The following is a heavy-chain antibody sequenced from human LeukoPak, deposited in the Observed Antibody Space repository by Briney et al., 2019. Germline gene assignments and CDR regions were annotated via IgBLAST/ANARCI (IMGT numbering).Heavy chain of an antibody. CDR1: GGSISSSSYY. CDR2: IYYSGST. J-gene: IGHJ6*03. Sequence: PSETLSLTCTVSGGSISSSSYYWGWIRQPPGKGLEWIGSIYYSGSTFYNPSLKSRVTISVDTSKNQFSLKLSSVTAADTAVYYCARTVDHTSYYYYMDVWDKGTTVTISS. V-gene: IGHV4-39*01. D-gene: IGHD4-23*01. CDR3: ARTVDHTSYYYYMDV.